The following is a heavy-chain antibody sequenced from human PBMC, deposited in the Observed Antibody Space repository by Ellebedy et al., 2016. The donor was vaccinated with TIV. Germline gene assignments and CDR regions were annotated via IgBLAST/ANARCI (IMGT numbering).Heavy chain of an antibody. CDR2: MNPNSGNT. J-gene: IGHJ4*02. CDR3: ARVNGWGYYFDY. D-gene: IGHD6-19*01. Sequence: ASVKVSXKASRYTFTSYYMHWVRQATGQGLEWMGWMNPNSGNTGYAQKFQGRVTMTRNTSISTAYMELSSLRSEDTAVYYCARVNGWGYYFDYWGQGTLVTVSS. V-gene: IGHV1-8*02. CDR1: RYTFTSYY.